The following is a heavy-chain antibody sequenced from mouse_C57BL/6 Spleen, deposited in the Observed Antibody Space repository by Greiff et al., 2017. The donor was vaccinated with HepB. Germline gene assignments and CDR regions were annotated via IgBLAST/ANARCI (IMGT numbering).Heavy chain of an antibody. D-gene: IGHD4-1*01. J-gene: IGHJ4*01. Sequence: VQLKESGPGLVKPSQSLSLTCSVPGYSITSGYYWNWIRQFPGNKLEWMGYISYDGSNNYNPSLKNRISITRDTSKNQFFLKLNSVTTEDTATYYCARGLGRDAMDYWGQGTSVTVSS. CDR2: ISYDGSN. V-gene: IGHV3-6*01. CDR1: GYSITSGYY. CDR3: ARGLGRDAMDY.